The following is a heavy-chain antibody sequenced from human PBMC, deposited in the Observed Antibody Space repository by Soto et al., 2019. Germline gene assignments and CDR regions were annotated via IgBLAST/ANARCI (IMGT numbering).Heavy chain of an antibody. Sequence: EVQLLESGGGLVQPGGSLRISCAASGFDFSNYGMSWVLQAPGKGLEWVSAISGTAHATYYAASVKGRFTISRDNSKNTLYLQMNSLRVEDTAVYFCVKDAPQPCSDWGQGTLVTVSS. D-gene: IGHD3-10*02. CDR1: GFDFSNYG. CDR3: VKDAPQPCSD. J-gene: IGHJ4*02. CDR2: ISGTAHAT. V-gene: IGHV3-23*01.